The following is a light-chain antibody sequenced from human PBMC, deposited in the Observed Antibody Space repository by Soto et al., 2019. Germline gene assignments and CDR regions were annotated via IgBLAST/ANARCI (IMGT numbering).Light chain of an antibody. CDR2: AAS. V-gene: IGKV1-39*01. J-gene: IGKJ5*01. CDR1: QSISTY. Sequence: DIRMTQSPSSLSASVRDRVIITCRASQSISTYLNWYQQKPGKPPKLLIYAASSLQSGVPSRFSGSGSGTQFTLTISSLQPEDFATYYCQQYENLPTFGQGTRLEIK. CDR3: QQYENLPT.